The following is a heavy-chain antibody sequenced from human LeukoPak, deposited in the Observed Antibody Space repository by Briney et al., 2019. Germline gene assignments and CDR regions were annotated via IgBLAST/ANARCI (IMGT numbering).Heavy chain of an antibody. D-gene: IGHD3-3*01. CDR1: GGSISSGGYY. V-gene: IGHV4-31*03. Sequence: SQTLSLTCTVSGGSISSGGYYWSWIRQHPGKGLEWIGYIYYSGSTYYNPSLKSRVTIPVDTSKNQFSLKLSSVTAADTAVYYCARDEVFLEWPILDYWGQGTLVTVSS. J-gene: IGHJ4*02. CDR2: IYYSGST. CDR3: ARDEVFLEWPILDY.